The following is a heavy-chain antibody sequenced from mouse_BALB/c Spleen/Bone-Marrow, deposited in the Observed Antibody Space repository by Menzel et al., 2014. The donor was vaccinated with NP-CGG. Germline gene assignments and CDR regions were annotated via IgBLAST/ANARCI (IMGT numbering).Heavy chain of an antibody. D-gene: IGHD1-1*01. CDR1: GYAFTNYL. CDR3: ARGITTGYFDY. Sequence: VQLQQSGAELVRPGTSVKVSCKASGYAFTNYLIEWVKQRPGQGLEWIGVINPGSGGTNNNEKFKGKATLTADKSSSTAYMQLSSLTSDDSAVYFCARGITTGYFDYWGQGTTLTVSS. J-gene: IGHJ2*01. V-gene: IGHV1-54*01. CDR2: INPGSGGT.